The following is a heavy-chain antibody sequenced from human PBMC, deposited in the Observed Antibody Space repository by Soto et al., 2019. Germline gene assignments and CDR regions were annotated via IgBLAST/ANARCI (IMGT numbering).Heavy chain of an antibody. D-gene: IGHD6-19*01. CDR2: IYYSGST. CDR3: APYSSGRAFDI. J-gene: IGHJ3*02. Sequence: QVQLQESGPGLVKPSQTLSLTCTVSGGSISSGDYYWSWIRQPPGKGLEWIGYIYYSGSTYYNPSLKTRLTISVDTSKNHFSLKLSSVTAADTAVYYWAPYSSGRAFDIWGQGTMVTVSS. V-gene: IGHV4-30-4*01. CDR1: GGSISSGDYY.